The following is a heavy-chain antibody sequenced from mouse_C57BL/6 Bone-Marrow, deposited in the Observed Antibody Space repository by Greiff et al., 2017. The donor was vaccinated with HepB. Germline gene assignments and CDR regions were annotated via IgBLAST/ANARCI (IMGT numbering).Heavy chain of an antibody. CDR3: ARDAWTTVVEGYWYFDV. CDR1: GFTFSDFY. J-gene: IGHJ1*03. D-gene: IGHD1-1*01. CDR2: SRNKANDYTT. Sequence: EVKLMESGGGLVQSGRSLRLSCATSGFTFSDFYMEWVRQAPGKGLEWIAASRNKANDYTTEYSASLKGRFIVSRDTSQSILYLQMNALRAEDTAIYYCARDAWTTVVEGYWYFDVWGTGTTVTVSS. V-gene: IGHV7-1*01.